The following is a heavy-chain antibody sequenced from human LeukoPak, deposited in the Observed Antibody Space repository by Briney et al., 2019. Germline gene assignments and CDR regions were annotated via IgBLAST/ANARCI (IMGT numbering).Heavy chain of an antibody. CDR1: GFTFSGYW. D-gene: IGHD1-1*01. J-gene: IGHJ3*02. V-gene: IGHV3-74*01. Sequence: GGSLRLSCAASGFTFSGYWMHWVRQAPGKGLVWVSRINSDGSSTSYADSVKGRFTISRDNAKNTLYLQMNSLRGEDTALYYCARGGLIQRHAFDIWGQGTMVTVSS. CDR2: INSDGSST. CDR3: ARGGLIQRHAFDI.